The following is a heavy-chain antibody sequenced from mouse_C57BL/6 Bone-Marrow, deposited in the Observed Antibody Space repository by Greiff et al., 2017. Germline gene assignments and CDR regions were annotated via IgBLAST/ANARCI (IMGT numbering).Heavy chain of an antibody. CDR3: AREGDGVAY. CDR2: ISYDGSN. Sequence: EVQLQESGPGLVKPSQSLSLTCSVTGYSITSGYYWNWIRQFPGNKLEWKGYISYDGSNNYNPSLKNRISITRDTSKNQFCLKLNSVTTEDTATYYCAREGDGVAYWGQGTLVTVSA. D-gene: IGHD2-3*01. J-gene: IGHJ3*01. V-gene: IGHV3-6*02. CDR1: GYSITSGYY.